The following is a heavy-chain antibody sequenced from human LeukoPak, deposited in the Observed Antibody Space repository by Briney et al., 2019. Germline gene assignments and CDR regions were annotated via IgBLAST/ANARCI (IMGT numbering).Heavy chain of an antibody. D-gene: IGHD4-23*01. J-gene: IGHJ5*02. CDR1: GYTFTNYT. V-gene: IGHV7-4-1*02. CDR2: INTNTGNP. CDR3: ARDPGGGVVTHNWFDP. Sequence: ASVKVSCKASGYTFTNYTMNWVRQAPGQGLEWMGWINTNTGNPTYAQGFTGRFVFSLDTSVSTAYLQISSLKAEDTAVYYCARDPGGGVVTHNWFDPWGQGTLVTVSS.